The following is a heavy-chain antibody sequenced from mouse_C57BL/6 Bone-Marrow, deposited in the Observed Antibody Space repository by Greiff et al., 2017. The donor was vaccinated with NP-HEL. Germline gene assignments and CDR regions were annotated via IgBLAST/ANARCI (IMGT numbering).Heavy chain of an antibody. D-gene: IGHD1-1*01. CDR1: GYTFTSYW. J-gene: IGHJ2*01. V-gene: IGHV1-52*01. CDR3: TTVYYCSSYVDYFDY. Sequence: QVQLQQPGAELVRPGSSVKLSCKASGYTFTSYWMHWVKQRPIQGLEWIGNIDPTDSETNYNQKFKDKATLTVDKSSSTAYMQLSRLTSEASAVYSSTTVYYCSSYVDYFDYWGQGTTLTVSS. CDR2: IDPTDSET.